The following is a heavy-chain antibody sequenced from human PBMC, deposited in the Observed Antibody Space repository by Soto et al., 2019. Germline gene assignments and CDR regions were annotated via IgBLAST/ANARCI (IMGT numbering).Heavy chain of an antibody. D-gene: IGHD5-12*01. CDR3: ARDKYSGYDLDPRPRYYSYGMDV. Sequence: GGSLSLSCAASVFTFSDYYMSWIRQAPGKGLEWVSYISSSGSTIYYADSVKGRFTISRDNAKNSLYLQMNSLRAEDTAVYYCARDKYSGYDLDPRPRYYSYGMDVWGQGTTVTVSS. V-gene: IGHV3-11*01. CDR2: ISSSGSTI. J-gene: IGHJ6*02. CDR1: VFTFSDYY.